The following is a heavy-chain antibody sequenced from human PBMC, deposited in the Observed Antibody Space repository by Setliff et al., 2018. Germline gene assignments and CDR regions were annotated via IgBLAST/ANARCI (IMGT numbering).Heavy chain of an antibody. CDR2: INPLSTAT. J-gene: IGHJ4*02. Sequence: ASVKVSCKASGYTFTDYYIHWVRQAPGQGLEWMGWINPLSTATNYAQRFQDRVAMTRDTSMDTAYMELMRLTSDDTALYYCARVARKSRPLSYFDKWGQGTQVTVSS. CDR1: GYTFTDYY. CDR3: ARVARKSRPLSYFDK. V-gene: IGHV1-2*02. D-gene: IGHD5-12*01.